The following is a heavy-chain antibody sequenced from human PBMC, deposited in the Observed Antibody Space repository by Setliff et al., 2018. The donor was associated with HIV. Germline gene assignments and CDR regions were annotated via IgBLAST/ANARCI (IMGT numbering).Heavy chain of an antibody. J-gene: IGHJ4*02. D-gene: IGHD2-8*01. CDR2: IYHSGLT. Sequence: NPSEILSLTCGVSGYSIGSGYYWGWIRQPPGKGLEWIGSIYHSGLTYYNPSLKSRVTISVDSSKNQFSLRLSSVTAADTAVYYCARLRMETLMQHFDYWGQGTLVTVSS. V-gene: IGHV4-38-2*01. CDR3: ARLRMETLMQHFDY. CDR1: GYSIGSGYY.